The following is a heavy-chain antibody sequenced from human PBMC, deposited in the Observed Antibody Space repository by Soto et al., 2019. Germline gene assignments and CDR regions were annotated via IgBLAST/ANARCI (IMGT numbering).Heavy chain of an antibody. Sequence: QVHLQESGPGLVKPSETLSLTCTVSGGSISSDYWTWVRQPPGKGLEWIGYRYYSGTAKYNSSLKSRVTISVDTSKNQFYLKLGSVTVADTAVYYCARLSVAHWFDPWGQGIQVTVSS. D-gene: IGHD2-15*01. V-gene: IGHV4-59*01. J-gene: IGHJ5*02. CDR2: RYYSGTA. CDR3: ARLSVAHWFDP. CDR1: GGSISSDY.